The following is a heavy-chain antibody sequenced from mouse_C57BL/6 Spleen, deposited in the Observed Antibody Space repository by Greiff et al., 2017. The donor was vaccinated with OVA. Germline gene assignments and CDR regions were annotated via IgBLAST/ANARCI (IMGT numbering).Heavy chain of an antibody. CDR3: ARIYSNFYYAMDY. CDR2: INPNNGGT. V-gene: IGHV1-18*01. Sequence: EVKLMESGPELVKPGASVKIPCKASGYTFTDYNMAWVQQSHGKSLEWIGDINPNNGGTIYNQKFKGKGTLTVDKSSSTAYMELRSMTSEDTAVYYCARIYSNFYYAMDYWGQGTSVTVSS. CDR1: GYTFTDYN. D-gene: IGHD2-5*01. J-gene: IGHJ4*01.